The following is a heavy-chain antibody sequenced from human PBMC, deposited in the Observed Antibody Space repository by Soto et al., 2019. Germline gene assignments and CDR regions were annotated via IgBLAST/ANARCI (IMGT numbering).Heavy chain of an antibody. J-gene: IGHJ6*03. V-gene: IGHV1-46*03. Sequence: ASVKVSCKASGYTFTSYYMHWVRQAPGQGLEWMGIINPSGGSTSYAQKFQGRVTMTRDTSTSTVYMELSSLRSEDAAVYYCARVYGDYYVDVWGKGTTVTVSS. D-gene: IGHD4-17*01. CDR1: GYTFTSYY. CDR2: INPSGGST. CDR3: ARVYGDYYVDV.